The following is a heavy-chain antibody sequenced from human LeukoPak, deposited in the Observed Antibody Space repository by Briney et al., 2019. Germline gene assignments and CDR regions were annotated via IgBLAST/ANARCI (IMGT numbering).Heavy chain of an antibody. D-gene: IGHD2-2*01. CDR3: AKTIYQLLRGFDY. Sequence: GGSLRLXCAASGFTFSSYAMRWVRRAPGKGLEWVSAISGSGGSTYYADSVKGRFTISRDNSKNTLYLQMNSLRAEDTAVYYCAKTIYQLLRGFDYWGQGTLVTVSS. J-gene: IGHJ4*02. V-gene: IGHV3-23*01. CDR1: GFTFSSYA. CDR2: ISGSGGST.